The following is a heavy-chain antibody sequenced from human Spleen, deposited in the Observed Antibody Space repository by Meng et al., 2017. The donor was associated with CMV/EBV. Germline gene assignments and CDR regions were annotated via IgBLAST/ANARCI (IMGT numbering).Heavy chain of an antibody. CDR1: GYSISSGYY. V-gene: IGHV4-38-2*02. CDR2: IYHSGST. CDR3: ARESSGWYGADY. J-gene: IGHJ4*02. Sequence: SETLSLTCTVSGYSISSGYYWGWIRQPPGKGLEWIGFIYHSGSTYYNPSLKSRVTISVDTSENQFSLKVNSVTAADTALYYCARESSGWYGADYWGQGTLVTVSS. D-gene: IGHD6-19*01.